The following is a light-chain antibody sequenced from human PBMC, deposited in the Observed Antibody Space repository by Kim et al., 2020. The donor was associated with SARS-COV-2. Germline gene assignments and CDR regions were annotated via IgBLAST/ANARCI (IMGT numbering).Light chain of an antibody. Sequence: ASVGDGVTITCRASQDIRNDLGWYQQNPGIAPKRLIYGASSLQSGVPSRFSGSGSGTEFTLTISSVQPEDFATYFSLQHSTYPITYGQGTRLEIK. V-gene: IGKV1-17*01. CDR3: LQHSTYPIT. J-gene: IGKJ5*01. CDR2: GAS. CDR1: QDIRND.